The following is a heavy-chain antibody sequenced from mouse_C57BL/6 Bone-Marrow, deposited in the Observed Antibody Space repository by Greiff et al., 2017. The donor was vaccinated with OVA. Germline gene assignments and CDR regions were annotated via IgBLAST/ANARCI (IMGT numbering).Heavy chain of an antibody. CDR1: GYTFTSYG. CDR2: IYPRSGNT. Sequence: VQGVESGAELARPGASVKLSCKASGYTFTSYGISWVKQRTGQGLEWIGEIYPRSGNTYYNEKFKGKATLTADKSSSTAYMELRSLTSEDSAVYFCARWRGLPWFAYWGQGTLVTVSA. V-gene: IGHV1-81*01. D-gene: IGHD2-4*01. CDR3: ARWRGLPWFAY. J-gene: IGHJ3*01.